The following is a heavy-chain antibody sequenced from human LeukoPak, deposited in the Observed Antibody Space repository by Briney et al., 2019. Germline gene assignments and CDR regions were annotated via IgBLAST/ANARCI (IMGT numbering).Heavy chain of an antibody. J-gene: IGHJ4*02. Sequence: PGGSLRLSCAASGFTFSSYSMNWVRQAPGKGLEWVSYISSSSSTIYYADSVKGRFTISRDNAKNSLYLQMNSLRAEDTAVYYCAREEVRGVVGYWGQGTLVTVSS. CDR3: AREEVRGVVGY. D-gene: IGHD3-10*01. V-gene: IGHV3-48*01. CDR2: ISSSSSTI. CDR1: GFTFSSYS.